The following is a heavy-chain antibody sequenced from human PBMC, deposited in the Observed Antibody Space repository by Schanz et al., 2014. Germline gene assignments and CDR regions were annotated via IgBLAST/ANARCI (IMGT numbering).Heavy chain of an antibody. CDR2: ISDSGTYT. D-gene: IGHD6-19*01. V-gene: IGHV3-11*05. CDR1: GFVFGDYY. J-gene: IGHJ4*02. CDR3: AASSGWHTSTDY. Sequence: QVQVVQSGGGLVKPGGSLRLSCAASGFVFGDYYMTWIRQAPVKGLEWLSYISDSGTYTNYADSVKGRFTISRDNAKSSLYLQMNSLRVEDTAVYYCAASSGWHTSTDYWGQGTLVTVSS.